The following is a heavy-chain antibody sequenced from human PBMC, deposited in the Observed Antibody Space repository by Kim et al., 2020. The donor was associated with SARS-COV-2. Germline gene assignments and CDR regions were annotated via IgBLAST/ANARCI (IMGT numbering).Heavy chain of an antibody. D-gene: IGHD1-7*01. CDR2: ISAYNGNT. V-gene: IGHV1-18*01. CDR3: AREGTTTWWGNWNYGENWFDP. CDR1: GYTFTSYG. Sequence: ASVKVSCKASGYTFTSYGISWERQAPGQGLEWMGWISAYNGNTNYAQKLQGRVTMTTDTSTSTAYMELRSLRSDDTAVYYCAREGTTTWWGNWNYGENWFDPWGQVTLVTVSS. J-gene: IGHJ5*02.